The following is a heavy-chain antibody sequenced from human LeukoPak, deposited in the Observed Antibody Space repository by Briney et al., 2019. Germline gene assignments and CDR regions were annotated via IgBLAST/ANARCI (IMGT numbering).Heavy chain of an antibody. Sequence: GGSLRLSCAASGFTFKTCAMNWVRQAPGKGLEWVAVIWYDGSNKYYADSVKGRFTISRDNSKNTLYLQMNSLRAEDTAVYYCARDRMVRGVIYYYGMDVWGQGTTVTVSS. CDR2: IWYDGSNK. CDR3: ARDRMVRGVIYYYGMDV. J-gene: IGHJ6*02. V-gene: IGHV3-33*08. D-gene: IGHD3-10*01. CDR1: GFTFKTCA.